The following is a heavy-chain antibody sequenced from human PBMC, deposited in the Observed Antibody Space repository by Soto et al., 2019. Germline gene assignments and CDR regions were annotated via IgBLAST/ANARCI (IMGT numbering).Heavy chain of an antibody. CDR3: GRGRSGQIVVFS. CDR2: IGPESGAT. J-gene: IGHJ5*02. V-gene: IGHV1-2*02. CDR1: GYTFTGHY. Sequence: GASVKVSCKASGYTFTGHYIHWVRQAPEQGPEWMGEIGPESGATRYAQKVQGRVTMTRDMSITTVYMELNNLSPDDTAVYYCGRGRSGQIVVFSWGQGTPVTVS. D-gene: IGHD5-12*01.